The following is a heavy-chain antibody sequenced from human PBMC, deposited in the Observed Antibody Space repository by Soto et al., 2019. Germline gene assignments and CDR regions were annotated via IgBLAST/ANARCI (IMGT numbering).Heavy chain of an antibody. CDR2: ISAYNGNT. CDR1: GYTFTSYG. V-gene: IGHV1-18*01. Sequence: QVQLVQSGAEVKKPGASVKVSCKASGYTFTSYGISWVRQAPGQGLEWMGWISAYNGNTNYAQKLQGRVTMTTHTTTRPAHIALRSRRSDDTAVYDCAREPYDSLTGYYRGDGMDGWGQGTKVTVSS. D-gene: IGHD3-9*01. CDR3: AREPYDSLTGYYRGDGMDG. J-gene: IGHJ6*02.